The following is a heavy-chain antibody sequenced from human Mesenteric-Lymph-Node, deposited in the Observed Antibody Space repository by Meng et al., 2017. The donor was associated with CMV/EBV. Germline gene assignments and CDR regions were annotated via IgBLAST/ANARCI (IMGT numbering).Heavy chain of an antibody. CDR2: IKQDGSEK. Sequence: GGSLRLSCAASGFTFSDYYMSWVRQAPGKGLEWVANIKQDGSEKHYVDSVKGRFTISRDNAKNSLYLQMNSLRAEDTALYFCARVPDPFLYHYSGMDVWGQGTTVTVSS. CDR1: GFTFSDYY. J-gene: IGHJ6*02. CDR3: ARVPDPFLYHYSGMDV. V-gene: IGHV3-7*01.